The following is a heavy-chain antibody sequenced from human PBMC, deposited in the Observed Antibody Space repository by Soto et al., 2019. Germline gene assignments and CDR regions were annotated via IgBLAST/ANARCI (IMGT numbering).Heavy chain of an antibody. Sequence: QVQLVESGGGVVQPGRSRESPVQALDSTSVNNPFHWVRQAPGKGVGWVAVISYDGSKKYYTDSVKVRFTISRDNFKNKLYLQMNSLRPEDTAVYYCARDRAVAGRLYYFDYWGQGTLVTVSS. CDR2: ISYDGSKK. D-gene: IGHD6-19*01. CDR3: ARDRAVAGRLYYFDY. V-gene: IGHV3-30-3*01. CDR1: DSTSVNNP. J-gene: IGHJ4*02.